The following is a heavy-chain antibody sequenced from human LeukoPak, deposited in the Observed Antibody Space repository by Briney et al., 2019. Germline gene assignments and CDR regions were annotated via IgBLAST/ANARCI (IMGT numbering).Heavy chain of an antibody. CDR2: IYYSGST. CDR1: GGSISSYY. Sequence: SETLSLTCTVSGGSISSYYWSWIRQPPGKGLEWIGYIYYSGSTNYNPSLKSRVTISVDTSKNQFSLKLSSVTAADTAVYYCARPYSSGWSFDYWGQGTLVTVSS. J-gene: IGHJ4*02. V-gene: IGHV4-59*12. CDR3: ARPYSSGWSFDY. D-gene: IGHD6-19*01.